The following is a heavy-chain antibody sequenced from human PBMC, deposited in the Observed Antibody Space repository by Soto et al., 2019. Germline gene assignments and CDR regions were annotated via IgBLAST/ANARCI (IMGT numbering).Heavy chain of an antibody. CDR2: MNLDTGGT. CDR1: GYRFTAYY. J-gene: IGHJ4*02. CDR3: ARDGNFAFLGYSFAFDF. D-gene: IGHD5-18*01. Sequence: QVQLVQSGAEVKKPGASVRVSCEASGYRFTAYYIHWVRQAPGQGLEWMGRMNLDTGGTTYAQKFQGRVTMTRDTSISTAYMEVSSLKSDDTAIYYCARDGNFAFLGYSFAFDFWGQGTLVTVSS. V-gene: IGHV1-2*06.